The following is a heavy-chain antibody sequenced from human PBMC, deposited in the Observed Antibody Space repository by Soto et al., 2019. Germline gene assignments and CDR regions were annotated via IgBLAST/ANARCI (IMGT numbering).Heavy chain of an antibody. Sequence: SETLSLTCTVSGGSISSGGYYWSWIRQHPGKGLEWIGYIYYSGSTYYNPSLKSRVTISVDTSKNQFSLKLSSVTAADTAVYYCARHLTYCSAGSCYSDFPYYGMDVWGQGTTVTVSS. J-gene: IGHJ6*02. V-gene: IGHV4-39*01. CDR3: ARHLTYCSAGSCYSDFPYYGMDV. CDR2: IYYSGST. CDR1: GGSISSGGYY. D-gene: IGHD2-15*01.